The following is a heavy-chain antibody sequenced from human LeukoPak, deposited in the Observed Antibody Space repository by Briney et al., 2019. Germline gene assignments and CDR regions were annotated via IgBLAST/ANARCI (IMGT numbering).Heavy chain of an antibody. CDR3: ARGGDFWSGRSHDY. CDR2: IKQDGSEK. D-gene: IGHD3-3*01. CDR1: GFTFSSDW. Sequence: PGGSLRLSCAASGFTFSSDWMSWVRQAPGKGLEWVANIKQDGSEKYYVDSVKGRFTISRDNAKNSLYLQLNSLRAEDTAVYYCARGGDFWSGRSHDYWGQGTLVTVSS. V-gene: IGHV3-7*01. J-gene: IGHJ4*02.